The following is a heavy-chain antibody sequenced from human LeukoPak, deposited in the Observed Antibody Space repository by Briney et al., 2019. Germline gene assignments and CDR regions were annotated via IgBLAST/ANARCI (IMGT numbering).Heavy chain of an antibody. CDR1: GFTFSSYA. Sequence: GGSLRLSCAASGFTFSSYAMHWVRQAPGKGLEWVAVISYDGSNKYYADSVKGRFTISRDNSKNTLYLQMNSLRAEDTAVYYCARARWIQLWEFDYWGQGTLVTVSS. J-gene: IGHJ4*02. D-gene: IGHD5-18*01. CDR3: ARARWIQLWEFDY. V-gene: IGHV3-30*01. CDR2: ISYDGSNK.